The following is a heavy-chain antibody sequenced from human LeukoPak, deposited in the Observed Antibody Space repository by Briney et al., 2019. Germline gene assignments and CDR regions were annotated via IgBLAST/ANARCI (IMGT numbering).Heavy chain of an antibody. Sequence: ASVKVSCRASGYTFTDYYVHWVRQAPGQGLEWMGRINPNSGGTNFAQKFQGRVTMARDTSISTAYMELSRLRSDDMAVYYCAVRSYSSPFDYWGQGTLVTVSS. D-gene: IGHD1-26*01. CDR3: AVRSYSSPFDY. CDR1: GYTFTDYY. J-gene: IGHJ4*02. CDR2: INPNSGGT. V-gene: IGHV1-2*06.